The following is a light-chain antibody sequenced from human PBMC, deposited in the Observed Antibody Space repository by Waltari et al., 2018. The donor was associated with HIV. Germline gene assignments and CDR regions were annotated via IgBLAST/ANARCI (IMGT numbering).Light chain of an antibody. J-gene: IGLJ1*01. CDR1: NIGSKS. V-gene: IGLV3-21*04. CDR3: QVWDSSSDHYV. CDR2: YDS. Sequence: SYVLTQPPSVSVAPGKTARITCGGNNIGSKSVHWYQQKPGKAPVLVIYYDSDRPSWIPERFPGSNSGNTATLTISRVEAGDEADYYCQVWDSSSDHYVFGTGTKVTVL.